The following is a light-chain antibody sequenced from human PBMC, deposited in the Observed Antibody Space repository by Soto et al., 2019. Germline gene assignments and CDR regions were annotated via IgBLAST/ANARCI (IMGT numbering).Light chain of an antibody. CDR1: SSDVGGYKY. Sequence: QSALTQPASASGSPGQSITISCNGTSSDVGGYKYVSWYQQHPGKAPKLLIYDVSNRPSGVSNRFSGSKSGNTASLTISGLQAEDEADYYCSSYTSSTTYVFGTGTKVTVL. CDR3: SSYTSSTTYV. V-gene: IGLV2-14*01. CDR2: DVS. J-gene: IGLJ1*01.